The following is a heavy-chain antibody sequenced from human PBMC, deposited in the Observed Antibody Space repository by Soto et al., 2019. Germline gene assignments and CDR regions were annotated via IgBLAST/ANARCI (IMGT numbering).Heavy chain of an antibody. CDR3: ERGGHGLPSDY. Sequence: PSETLSLTCTVSGGSLNSGGYYWIWIRQHPGKGLEWMGYIYHSGSTYYNPSLKSRITMSVDRSKNQFSLKLNSVTAADTAVYYCERGGHGLPSDYWGQGTLVTVSS. CDR2: IYHSGST. J-gene: IGHJ4*02. CDR1: GGSLNSGGYY. V-gene: IGHV4-31*03. D-gene: IGHD2-15*01.